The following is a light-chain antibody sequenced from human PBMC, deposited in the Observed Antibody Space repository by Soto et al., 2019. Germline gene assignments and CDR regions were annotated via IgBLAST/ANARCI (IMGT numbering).Light chain of an antibody. J-gene: IGKJ1*01. CDR3: QHYGGMWT. V-gene: IGKV1-5*01. CDR2: DAS. CDR1: QSITNR. Sequence: DIQITQSPSTLSSSVLERFTITCRASQSITNRLAWYQQKAGKAPKVLIYDASSLESGVPSRFSGSGYGTEFILTISSLQPDDFATYWCQHYGGMWTFGQGTKVDIK.